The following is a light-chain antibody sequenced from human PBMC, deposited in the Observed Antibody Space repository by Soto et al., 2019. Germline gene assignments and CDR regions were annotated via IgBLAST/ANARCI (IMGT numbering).Light chain of an antibody. Sequence: EIVLTQSPATLSLPPGERATLSCRAGQSISDYLAWYQQRPGQAPRLLIFDASNRATGVPDRFSGGGSGTDFPLIISSLEPEDFAVYYCQQRVNWPPTFGGGTKVEI. CDR2: DAS. CDR1: QSISDY. V-gene: IGKV3-11*01. J-gene: IGKJ4*01. CDR3: QQRVNWPPT.